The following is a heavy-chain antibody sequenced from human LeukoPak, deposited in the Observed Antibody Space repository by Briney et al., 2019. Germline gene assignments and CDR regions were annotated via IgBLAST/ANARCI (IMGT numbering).Heavy chain of an antibody. CDR2: ISNNGGYT. J-gene: IGHJ4*02. V-gene: IGHV3-23*01. CDR3: AKQIGYCSDGSCYFPY. Sequence: GGSLRLSCAASGFTFSSSAMSWVRQAPGKGLEWVSAISNNGGYTYYADSVQGRFTISRDNSKSTLCLQMNSLRAEDTAVYYCAKQIGYCSDGSCYFPYWGQGTLVTVSS. CDR1: GFTFSSSA. D-gene: IGHD2-15*01.